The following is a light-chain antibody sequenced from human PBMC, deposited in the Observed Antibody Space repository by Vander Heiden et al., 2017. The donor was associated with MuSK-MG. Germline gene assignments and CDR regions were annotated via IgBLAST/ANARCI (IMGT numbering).Light chain of an antibody. Sequence: DIQMTQSPSSLSASVGDRVPITCQASQGITHFLNWYQHKPGQAPKVLIYDASNLVPGVPARFSGSGSGTHFTFTITSLQPEDIATYYCQQCDSPPYTFGQGTKLQIK. CDR1: QGITHF. CDR2: DAS. CDR3: QQCDSPPYT. V-gene: IGKV1-33*01. J-gene: IGKJ2*01.